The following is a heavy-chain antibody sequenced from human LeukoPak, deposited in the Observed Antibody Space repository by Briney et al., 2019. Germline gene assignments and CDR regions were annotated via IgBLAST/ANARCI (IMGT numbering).Heavy chain of an antibody. CDR3: ARHSARIAAAGTVAEPLDY. J-gene: IGHJ4*02. CDR2: IYPGDSDT. Sequence: GESLKISCKGSGNSFTSYWIGWVRQMPGKGLEWMGIIYPGDSDTRYSPSFQGQVTISADKSISTAYLQWSSLKASDTAMYYCARHSARIAAAGTVAEPLDYWGQGTLVTVSS. D-gene: IGHD6-13*01. CDR1: GNSFTSYW. V-gene: IGHV5-51*01.